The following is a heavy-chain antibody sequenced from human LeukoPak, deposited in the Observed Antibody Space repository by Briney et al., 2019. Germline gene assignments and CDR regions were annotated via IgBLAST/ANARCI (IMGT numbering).Heavy chain of an antibody. J-gene: IGHJ5*02. CDR1: GYTFDGYY. CDR3: ARDVKGVLRFLEWLLDNWFDP. CDR2: INPNSGGT. V-gene: IGHV1-2*02. D-gene: IGHD3-3*01. Sequence: DSVKVSCNGSGYTFDGYYIRWGRPAPEQGLEWMGWINPNSGGTNYAQKFQGRVTMTRDTSISTAYMELSRLRSDDTAVYYCARDVKGVLRFLEWLLDNWFDPWGQGTLVTVSS.